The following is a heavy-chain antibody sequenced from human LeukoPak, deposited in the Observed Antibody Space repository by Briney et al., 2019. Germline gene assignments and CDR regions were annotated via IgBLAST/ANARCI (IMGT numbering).Heavy chain of an antibody. D-gene: IGHD5-18*01. CDR2: INHSGST. CDR1: GGSFSGYY. J-gene: IGHJ4*02. CDR3: ARGNSYGRPLLY. V-gene: IGHV4-34*01. Sequence: SETLSLTCAVYGGSFSGYYWSWIRQPPGKGLEWIGEINHSGSTNYNPSLKSRVTISVDTSKNQFSLKLSSVTAADTAVYYCARGNSYGRPLLYWGQGTLVTVSS.